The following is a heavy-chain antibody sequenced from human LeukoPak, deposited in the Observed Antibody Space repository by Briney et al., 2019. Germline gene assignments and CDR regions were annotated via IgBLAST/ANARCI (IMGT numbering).Heavy chain of an antibody. CDR3: ARATRRGSFDY. Sequence: PSETLSLTCAVYGGSFSGYYWSWIRQPPGKGLEWIGEINHSGSTNYNPSLKSRVTISVDTSKNQFSLKLSSVTAADTAVYYCARATRRGSFDYWGQGNLVTVSS. V-gene: IGHV4-34*01. CDR1: GGSFSGYY. D-gene: IGHD2-15*01. J-gene: IGHJ4*02. CDR2: INHSGST.